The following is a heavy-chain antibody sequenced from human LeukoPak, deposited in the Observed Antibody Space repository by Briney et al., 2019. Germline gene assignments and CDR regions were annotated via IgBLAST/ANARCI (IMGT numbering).Heavy chain of an antibody. D-gene: IGHD2-21*02. V-gene: IGHV1-2*02. CDR1: GYTFTGYY. Sequence: ASLKVSCKASGYTFTGYYMHWVRQAPGQGLEWMGWINPNSGGTNYAQKFQGRVTMTRDTSITTAYMELSRLRSDDTAVYYCAIDNREVRGGDCFDVWGKGTTVTVSS. CDR3: AIDNREVRGGDCFDV. J-gene: IGHJ6*04. CDR2: INPNSGGT.